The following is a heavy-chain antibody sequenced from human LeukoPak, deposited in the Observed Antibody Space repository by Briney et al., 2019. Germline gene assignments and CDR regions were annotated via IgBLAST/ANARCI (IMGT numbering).Heavy chain of an antibody. D-gene: IGHD2-2*01. Sequence: PSETLSLTSTVTGYSMRSGYYWGWIRLAPGKGLEWIGSIYHSGSTYYNVSLKRRVITSVDTSKNQFSLKVNSVTAADTAIYYCARSHIVVVPAGRGSRYFYMDVWGRGTTVAVSS. CDR2: IYHSGST. V-gene: IGHV4-38-2*02. J-gene: IGHJ6*03. CDR1: GYSMRSGYY. CDR3: ARSHIVVVPAGRGSRYFYMDV.